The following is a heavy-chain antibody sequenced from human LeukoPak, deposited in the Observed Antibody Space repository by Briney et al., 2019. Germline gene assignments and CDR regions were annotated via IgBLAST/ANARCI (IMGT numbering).Heavy chain of an antibody. CDR1: GFTFSSYA. J-gene: IGHJ4*02. Sequence: GGSLRLSCAASGFTFSSYAMSWVRQAPGKGLEWVAVIWYDGSKKNYADSVKGRFTISRDNSKNTLYLQMMSLTAEDTAVYYCARESTDCRGGSCYFDYWGQGTLVTVSS. D-gene: IGHD2-15*01. CDR2: IWYDGSKK. CDR3: ARESTDCRGGSCYFDY. V-gene: IGHV3-33*08.